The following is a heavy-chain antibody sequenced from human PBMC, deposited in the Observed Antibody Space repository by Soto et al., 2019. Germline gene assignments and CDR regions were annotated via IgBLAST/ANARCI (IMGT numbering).Heavy chain of an antibody. CDR3: GAGPFLDY. CDR2: TNVRNGNP. Sequence: QVQLVQSGAEVKRPGAPVKISCEASAYSFSDKGVHWVRQAPGQSLEWMGWTNVRNGNPKYSQKFQGRVTINTDTSATIAYMELSSLRFEDTAVYYCGAGPFLDYWGQGTLVTVSS. J-gene: IGHJ4*02. V-gene: IGHV1-3*01. CDR1: AYSFSDKG.